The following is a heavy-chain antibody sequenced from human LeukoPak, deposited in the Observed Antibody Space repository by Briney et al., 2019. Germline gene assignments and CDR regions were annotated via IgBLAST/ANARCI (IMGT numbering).Heavy chain of an antibody. CDR1: GFTSSSYW. J-gene: IGHJ4*02. V-gene: IGHV3-7*01. CDR2: IKQDGSEK. Sequence: GGSLRLSCAASGFTSSSYWLSWVRQAPGKGLEWVANIKQDGSEKYFVDSVKGRFTISRDNANNSLYLQMNSLRAEDTAIYYCAREDDWNYEDYWGQGTLVTVSS. CDR3: AREDDWNYEDY. D-gene: IGHD1-7*01.